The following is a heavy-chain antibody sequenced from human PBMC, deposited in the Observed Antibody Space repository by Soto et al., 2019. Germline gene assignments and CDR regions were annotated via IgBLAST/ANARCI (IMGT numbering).Heavy chain of an antibody. CDR1: GFTFSSYG. J-gene: IGHJ5*02. CDR2: IWYDGSNK. V-gene: IGHV3-33*01. Sequence: GGSLRLSCAASGFTFSSYGMHWVRQAPGKGLEWVAVIWYDGSNKYYADSVKGRFTISRDNSKNTLYLQMNSLRAEDTAVYYCARDISPELAAVGRFDPWGQGTLVTVSS. CDR3: ARDISPELAAVGRFDP. D-gene: IGHD6-13*01.